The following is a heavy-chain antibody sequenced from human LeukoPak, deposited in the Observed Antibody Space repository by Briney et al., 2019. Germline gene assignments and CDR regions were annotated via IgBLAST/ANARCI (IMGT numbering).Heavy chain of an antibody. CDR2: IRYDGSNQ. V-gene: IGHV3-30*02. D-gene: IGHD1-14*01. CDR1: GFTFSSYG. Sequence: QAGGSLRLSCAASGFTFSSYGMHWVRQAPGKGLEWVAFIRYDGSNQYYADSVKGRFTISRDSSKNTLYLQMNSLRGDDTAVYYCAKDMEYNPGWTRFDYWGQGTLVTVSS. J-gene: IGHJ4*02. CDR3: AKDMEYNPGWTRFDY.